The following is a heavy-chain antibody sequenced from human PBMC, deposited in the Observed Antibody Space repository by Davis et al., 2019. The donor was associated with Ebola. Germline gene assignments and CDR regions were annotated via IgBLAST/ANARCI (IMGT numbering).Heavy chain of an antibody. CDR1: GDSISSGSYY. CDR2: MYTSGST. J-gene: IGHJ4*02. V-gene: IGHV4-61*02. D-gene: IGHD6-13*01. Sequence: LRLSCTVSGDSISSGSYYWSWIRQPAGRGLEWIGRMYTSGSTSYNPSLESRVTMSVDRSKNQFSLKLTSVTAADTAVYFCARGQESSYTVSWARFDSWGQGTLVTVSS. CDR3: ARGQESSYTVSWARFDS.